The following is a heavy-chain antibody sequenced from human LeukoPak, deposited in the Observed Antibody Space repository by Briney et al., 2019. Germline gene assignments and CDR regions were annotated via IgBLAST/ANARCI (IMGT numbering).Heavy chain of an antibody. CDR1: GFTFSDYY. CDR3: ARVTGGWQQLGDAFDI. V-gene: IGHV3-11*01. CDR2: ISSSGSTI. Sequence: GGSLRLSCTASGFTFSDYYMSWIRQAPGKGLEWVSYISSSGSTIYYADSVKGRFTISRDNAKNSLYLQMNSLRAEDTAVYYCARVTGGWQQLGDAFDIWGQGTMVTVSS. J-gene: IGHJ3*02. D-gene: IGHD6-13*01.